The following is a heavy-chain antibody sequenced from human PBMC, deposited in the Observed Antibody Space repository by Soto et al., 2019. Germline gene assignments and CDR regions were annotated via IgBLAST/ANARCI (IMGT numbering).Heavy chain of an antibody. CDR3: ARLVYSSGYFDY. D-gene: IGHD3-22*01. V-gene: IGHV1-69*13. CDR2: IIPIFCTA. CDR1: GGTFSNYA. J-gene: IGHJ4*02. Sequence: SVKVSCTASGGTFSNYAISWVRQAPGQGLEWMGGIIPIFCTANYAQKFQGRVTITADESTSTAYMELSSLRSEDTAVYYCARLVYSSGYFDYWGQGTLVTVSS.